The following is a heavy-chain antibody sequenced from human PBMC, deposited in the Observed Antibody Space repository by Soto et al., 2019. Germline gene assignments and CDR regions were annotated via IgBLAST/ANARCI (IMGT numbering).Heavy chain of an antibody. D-gene: IGHD3-22*01. Sequence: SETLSLTCTVTGGSISSDYWTWVRQPPGKGLEWIGHIYYSGSTNYNPSLKSRLTISVDTSKNQFSLKLSSVTAADTAVYYCARDLATMPGRYESRPTDYGMDVWGQGTTVT. CDR1: GGSISSDY. CDR3: ARDLATMPGRYESRPTDYGMDV. CDR2: IYYSGST. V-gene: IGHV4-59*01. J-gene: IGHJ6*02.